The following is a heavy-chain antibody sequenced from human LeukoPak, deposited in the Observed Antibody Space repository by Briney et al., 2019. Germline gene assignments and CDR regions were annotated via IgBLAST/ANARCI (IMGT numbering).Heavy chain of an antibody. J-gene: IGHJ6*03. D-gene: IGHD2-21*02. CDR1: GESFSGYY. V-gene: IGHV4-34*01. CDR3: ARSPCSGDCYPTYYYYYMDV. CDR2: INHSGDT. Sequence: SETLSLTCSVYGESFSGYYWSWIRHPPGKGLEWIGEINHSGDTNYNPSLKSRVTISVDTSRNQFSLKLSSVTAADTAVYYCARSPCSGDCYPTYYYYYMDVWGKGTTVTVSS.